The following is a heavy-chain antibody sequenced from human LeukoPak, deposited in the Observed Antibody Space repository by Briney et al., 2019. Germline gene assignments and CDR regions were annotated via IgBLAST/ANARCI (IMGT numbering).Heavy chain of an antibody. CDR2: MNPNSGST. D-gene: IGHD2/OR15-2a*01. V-gene: IGHV1-8*01. CDR1: GYTFTSYD. CDR3: ARSLSRIKLYNWFDP. J-gene: IGHJ5*02. Sequence: ASVKVSCKASGYTFTSYDINWVRQATGQGLEWMGWMNPNSGSTGYAQKFQGRVTMTRNTSISTAYMELSSLRSEDTTVYYCARSLSRIKLYNWFDPWGQGTLVTVSS.